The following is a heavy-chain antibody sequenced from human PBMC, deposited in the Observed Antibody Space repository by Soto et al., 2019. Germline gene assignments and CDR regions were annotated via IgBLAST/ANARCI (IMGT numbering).Heavy chain of an antibody. CDR3: ARGWQQLAYGIDV. CDR1: GFTFSSYG. V-gene: IGHV3-33*01. J-gene: IGHJ6*02. CDR2: IWYDGSNK. D-gene: IGHD6-13*01. Sequence: GGSLRLSCAASGFTFSSYGMHWVRQAPGKGLEWVAVIWYDGSNKYYADSVKGRFTISRDNSKNTLYLQMNSLRAEDTAVYYCARGWQQLAYGIDVWGQGTTVTVYS.